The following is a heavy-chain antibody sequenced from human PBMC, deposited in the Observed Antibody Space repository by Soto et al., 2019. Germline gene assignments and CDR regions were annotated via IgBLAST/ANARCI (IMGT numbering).Heavy chain of an antibody. CDR1: GFSFSYYA. J-gene: IGHJ1*01. D-gene: IGHD2-15*01. Sequence: QVQLVESGGGVVQPGRSVRLSCAASGFSFSYYAMHWVRQAPGKGLEWVAVIAYDSSKKYYADSVKGRFTISRDNSKNTLYLQMNRRRDDDTAVYYCASAYGSGASCYLTETFQYWAKGTLVTASS. V-gene: IGHV3-30*03. CDR3: ASAYGSGASCYLTETFQY. CDR2: IAYDSSKK.